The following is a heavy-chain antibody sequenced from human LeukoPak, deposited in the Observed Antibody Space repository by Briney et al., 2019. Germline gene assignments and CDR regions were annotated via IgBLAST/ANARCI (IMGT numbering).Heavy chain of an antibody. Sequence: GGSLRLSCATSGFTFIDAWMSWVRQAPGKGLEWISRIQSKSAGGTKDYAAPVRGRFTISRDDSKNTLYLQMNSLKSEDTAVYYCTTGFWLNWGQGTLVNVSS. CDR3: TTGFWLN. D-gene: IGHD3-3*01. CDR2: IQSKSAGGTK. V-gene: IGHV3-15*01. J-gene: IGHJ4*02. CDR1: GFTFIDAW.